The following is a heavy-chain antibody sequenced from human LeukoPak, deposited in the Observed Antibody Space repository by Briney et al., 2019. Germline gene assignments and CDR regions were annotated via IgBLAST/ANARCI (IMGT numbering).Heavy chain of an antibody. J-gene: IGHJ3*02. CDR1: GGTFSSYT. V-gene: IGHV1-69*02. D-gene: IGHD2-2*02. CDR2: IIPILGIA. Sequence: SVKVSCKASGGTFSSYTISWVRQAPGQGLEWMGRIIPILGIANYAQEFQGRVTITADKSTSTAYMELSSLRSEDTAVYYCARYTLWDCSSTSCYTGAFDIWGQGTMVTVSS. CDR3: ARYTLWDCSSTSCYTGAFDI.